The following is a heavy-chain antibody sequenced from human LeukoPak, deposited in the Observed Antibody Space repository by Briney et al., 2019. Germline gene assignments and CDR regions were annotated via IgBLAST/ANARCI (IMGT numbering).Heavy chain of an antibody. V-gene: IGHV1-2*02. Sequence: ASVTVSCKASGYTFIGNYIHWVRQAPGQGLEWMGWINPNSGGTNYAQKFQGRVTMTRDTPISTAYMELSRLRSDDTAVYYCARDSSSPDDAFDIWGQGTMVTVSS. CDR2: INPNSGGT. D-gene: IGHD6-13*01. CDR1: GYTFIGNY. CDR3: ARDSSSPDDAFDI. J-gene: IGHJ3*02.